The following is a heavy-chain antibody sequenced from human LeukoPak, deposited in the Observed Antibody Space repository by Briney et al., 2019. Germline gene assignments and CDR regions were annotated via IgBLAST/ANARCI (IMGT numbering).Heavy chain of an antibody. V-gene: IGHV3-64*01. CDR2: ISSNVGST. J-gene: IGHJ4*02. CDR1: GFTFSSYA. Sequence: GGSLRLSCAASGFTFSSYAMHWVRQAPGKGLEYVSAISSNVGSTYYANSVKGRFTISRDNSKNTLYLQMGSLRAEDMAVYYCARVRRDGYNQYYFDYWGQGTLVTVSS. D-gene: IGHD5-24*01. CDR3: ARVRRDGYNQYYFDY.